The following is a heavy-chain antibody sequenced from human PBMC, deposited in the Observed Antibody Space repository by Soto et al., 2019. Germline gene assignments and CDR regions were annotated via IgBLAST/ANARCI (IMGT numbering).Heavy chain of an antibody. V-gene: IGHV4-59*08. CDR3: ARHEIGQLELAFDY. CDR2: IYYSGST. J-gene: IGHJ4*02. Sequence: SETLSLTCTVSGGSISSYYWSWIRQPPGKGLEWIGYIYYSGSTNYNPSLKSRVTISVDTSKNQFSLKLSSVTAADTAVYYCARHEIGQLELAFDYWGQGTLVTVSS. CDR1: GGSISSYY. D-gene: IGHD1-1*01.